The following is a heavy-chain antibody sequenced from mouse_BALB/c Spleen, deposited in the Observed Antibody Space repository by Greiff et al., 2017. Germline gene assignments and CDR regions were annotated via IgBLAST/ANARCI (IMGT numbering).Heavy chain of an antibody. D-gene: IGHD2-14*01. J-gene: IGHJ4*01. CDR1: GFAFSSYD. Sequence: EVQVVESGGGLVKPGGSLKLSCAASGFAFSSYDMSWVRQTPEKRLEWVAYISSGGGSTYYPDTVKGRFTISRDNAKNTLYLQMSSLKSEDTAMYYCGTTFYYAMDYWGQGTSVTVSS. CDR2: ISSGGGST. CDR3: GTTFYYAMDY. V-gene: IGHV5-12-1*01.